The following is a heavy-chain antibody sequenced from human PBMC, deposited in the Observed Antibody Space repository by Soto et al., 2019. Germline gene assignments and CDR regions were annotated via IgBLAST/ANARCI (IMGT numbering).Heavy chain of an antibody. Sequence: TLCLTCSVSGVSIRSGGYSWSWIRQPPGKGLEWIGYIYHSGSTYYNPSLKSRVTISVDRSKNQFSLKLSSVTAADTAVYYCARTKDYYDSSGYYSWFGPWGQGTLVTVYS. CDR1: GVSIRSGGYS. D-gene: IGHD3-22*01. CDR2: IYHSGST. J-gene: IGHJ5*02. CDR3: ARTKDYYDSSGYYSWFGP. V-gene: IGHV4-30-2*01.